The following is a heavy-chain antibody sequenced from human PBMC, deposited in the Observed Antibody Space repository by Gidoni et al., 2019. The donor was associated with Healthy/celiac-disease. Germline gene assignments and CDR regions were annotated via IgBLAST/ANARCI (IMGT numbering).Heavy chain of an antibody. CDR3: ARDGTNWGSRLDY. V-gene: IGHV3-30*01. J-gene: IGHJ4*02. CDR1: AFPFSSYA. Sequence: QVQLVESGGGVVQPGRSLRLSCAASAFPFSSYAMHWVRQAPGKGLEWVAVISYDGSNKYYADSVKGRFTISRDNSKNTLYLQMNSLRAEDTAVYYCARDGTNWGSRLDYWGQGTLVTVSS. CDR2: ISYDGSNK. D-gene: IGHD7-27*01.